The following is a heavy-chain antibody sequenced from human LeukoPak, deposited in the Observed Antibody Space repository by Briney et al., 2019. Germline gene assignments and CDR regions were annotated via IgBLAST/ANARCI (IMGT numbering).Heavy chain of an antibody. CDR3: ARGRRRFGELPHFDY. CDR1: GGSFSGYY. V-gene: IGHV4-34*01. J-gene: IGHJ4*02. D-gene: IGHD3-10*01. Sequence: PSETLSLTCAVYGGSFSGYYWSWNRQPPGKGLEWIGEINHSGSTNYNPSLKSRVTISVDTSKNQFSLKLSSVTAADTAVYYCARGRRRFGELPHFDYWGQGTLVTVSS. CDR2: INHSGST.